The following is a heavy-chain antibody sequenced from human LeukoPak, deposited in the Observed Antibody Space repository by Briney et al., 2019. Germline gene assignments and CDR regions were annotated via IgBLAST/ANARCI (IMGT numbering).Heavy chain of an antibody. D-gene: IGHD6-13*01. CDR1: GHSFTSYW. Sequence: GESLRISCKGSGHSFTSYWISWVRQMPGKGLEWMGRIDPSDSYTNYSPSFQGHVTISADKSISTAYLQWSSLKASDTAMYYCARPYSSSWYEVSAFDYWGQGTLVTVSS. V-gene: IGHV5-10-1*01. J-gene: IGHJ4*02. CDR3: ARPYSSSWYEVSAFDY. CDR2: IDPSDSYT.